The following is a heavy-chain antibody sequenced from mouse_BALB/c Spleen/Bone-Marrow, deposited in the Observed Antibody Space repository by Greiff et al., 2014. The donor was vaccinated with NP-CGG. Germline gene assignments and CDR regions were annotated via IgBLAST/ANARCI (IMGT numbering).Heavy chain of an antibody. Sequence: VQLQQSGAELVRPGVSVKISCKGSGYTFTDYAMHWVKQSHAKSLEWIGIISSSYGDATYNQKFKSKATMTVDKSSNTAYMELARLTSEDSAIYYCARGLSYYYGTSYYFDYWGQGTTLTVSS. CDR1: GYTFTDYA. CDR3: ARGLSYYYGTSYYFDY. D-gene: IGHD1-1*01. CDR2: ISSSYGDA. J-gene: IGHJ2*01. V-gene: IGHV1S137*01.